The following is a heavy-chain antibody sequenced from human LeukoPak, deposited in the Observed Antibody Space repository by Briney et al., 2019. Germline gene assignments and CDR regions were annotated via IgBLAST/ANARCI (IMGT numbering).Heavy chain of an antibody. J-gene: IGHJ4*02. CDR1: GFIFSNDW. Sequence: PRGSLRLSCVGSGFIFSNDWMSWVRQAPGKGLEWVSAISGSGGSTYYADSVKGRFTISRDNSKNTLYLQMNSLRAEDTAVYYCAKGRGAGLVYYFDYWGQGTLVTVSS. CDR3: AKGRGAGLVYYFDY. CDR2: ISGSGGST. D-gene: IGHD3/OR15-3a*01. V-gene: IGHV3-23*01.